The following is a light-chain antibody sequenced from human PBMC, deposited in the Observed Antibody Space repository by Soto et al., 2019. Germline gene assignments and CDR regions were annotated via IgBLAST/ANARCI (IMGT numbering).Light chain of an antibody. CDR3: SSYTSSSTALV. J-gene: IGLJ2*01. CDR2: AVS. V-gene: IGLV2-14*01. CDR1: SSDVGGYNY. Sequence: QSALTQPASVSGSPGQSITISCTGTSSDVGGYNYVSWYQQHPGKAPKLMIYAVSNRPPGVSTRFSGTKSGNTASLTIPGLQAEDEADYYCSSYTSSSTALVFGGGTKLTV.